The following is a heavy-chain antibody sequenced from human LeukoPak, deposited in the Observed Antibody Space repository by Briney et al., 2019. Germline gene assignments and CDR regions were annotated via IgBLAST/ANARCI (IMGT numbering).Heavy chain of an antibody. CDR2: ISSSGSTI. CDR1: GFTFSSYE. J-gene: IGHJ4*02. V-gene: IGHV3-48*03. D-gene: IGHD3-22*01. CDR3: ARDAYYDSSGYYY. Sequence: PGGSLRLSCAASGFTFSSYEMNWVRQAPGKGLEWVSYISSSGSTIYYADSVEGRFTISRDNAKNSLYLQMNSLRAEDTAVYYCARDAYYDSSGYYYWGQGTLVTVSS.